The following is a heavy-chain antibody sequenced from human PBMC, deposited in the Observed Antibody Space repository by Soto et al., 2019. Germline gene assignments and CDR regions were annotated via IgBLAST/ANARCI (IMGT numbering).Heavy chain of an antibody. J-gene: IGHJ4*02. CDR1: GGTSNNNA. D-gene: IGHD3-10*01. CDR2: IVPVFGTA. V-gene: IGHV1-69*01. CDR3: ATLQGSGTYYDDDY. Sequence: QVQLVQSGAEVKKPGSSVKVFCKASGGTSNNNANSWLRQAPGQGLEWMGGIVPVFGTANYAQKFRGRVRITADDSTRTLNMELSSLRSDDTAVYYCATLQGSGTYYDDDYWGQGTLGTVSS.